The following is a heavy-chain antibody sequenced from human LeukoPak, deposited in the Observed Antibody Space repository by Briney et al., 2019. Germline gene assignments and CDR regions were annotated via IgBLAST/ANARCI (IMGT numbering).Heavy chain of an antibody. V-gene: IGHV4-34*01. CDR3: ARVAGTGRYYYYYYYMDV. Sequence: LRLSCAASGFTFSEYYMTWIRQPPGKGLEWIGEINHSGSTNYNPSLKSRVTISVDTSKNQFSLKLSSVTAADTAVYYCARVAGTGRYYYYYYYMDVWGKGTTVTVSS. D-gene: IGHD1-14*01. J-gene: IGHJ6*03. CDR1: GFTFSEYY. CDR2: INHSGST.